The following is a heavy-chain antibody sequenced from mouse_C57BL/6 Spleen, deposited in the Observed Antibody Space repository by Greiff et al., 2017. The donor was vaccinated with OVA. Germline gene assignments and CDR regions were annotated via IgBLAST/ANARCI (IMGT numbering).Heavy chain of an antibody. CDR1: GFNIKDYY. V-gene: IGHV14-1*01. J-gene: IGHJ1*03. CDR3: NAYGVETYFDV. CDR2: IDPEDGDT. D-gene: IGHD1-2*01. Sequence: EVQLQQSGAELVRPGASVKLSCTASGFNIKDYYMHWVKQSPEQGLEWIGRIDPEDGDTEYAPTFQGKSTMTADTASTTLYLQLSSLTSEDTAVEYCNAYGVETYFDVWGTGTTVTVSS.